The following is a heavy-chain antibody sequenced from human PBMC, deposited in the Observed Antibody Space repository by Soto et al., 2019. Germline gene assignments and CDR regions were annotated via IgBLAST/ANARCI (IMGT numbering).Heavy chain of an antibody. Sequence: SVKVSCKASGFTFTSSAVQWVRQARGQRLEWIGWIVVGSGNTNYAQKFQERVTITRDMSTSTAYMELSSLRSEDTAVYYCAADRDGIAPTGEYYYYGMDVWGQGTTVTVSS. CDR1: GFTFTSSA. CDR3: AADRDGIAPTGEYYYYGMDV. J-gene: IGHJ6*02. D-gene: IGHD7-27*01. V-gene: IGHV1-58*01. CDR2: IVVGSGNT.